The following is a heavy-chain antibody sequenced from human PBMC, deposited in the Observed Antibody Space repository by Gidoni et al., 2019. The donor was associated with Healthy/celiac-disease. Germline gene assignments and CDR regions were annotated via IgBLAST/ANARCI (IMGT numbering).Heavy chain of an antibody. CDR1: GFTFSSYW. J-gene: IGHJ3*02. CDR2: INSDGSST. Sequence: EVQLVESGGGLVQPGGSLRLSCAASGFTFSSYWMHWVRQAPGKGLVWVSRINSDGSSTSYADSVKGRFTISRDNAKNTLYLQMNSLRAEDTAVYYCARGRHESILEWLSTGGDAFDIWGQGTMVTVSS. D-gene: IGHD3-3*01. CDR3: ARGRHESILEWLSTGGDAFDI. V-gene: IGHV3-74*01.